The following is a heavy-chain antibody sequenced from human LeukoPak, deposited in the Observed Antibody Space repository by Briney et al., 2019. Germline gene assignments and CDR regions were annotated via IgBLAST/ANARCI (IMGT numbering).Heavy chain of an antibody. V-gene: IGHV3-23*01. J-gene: IGHJ3*02. CDR2: ISGSGGST. D-gene: IGHD6-19*01. Sequence: SGGSLRLSCAASGYTFSSYAMSWVLQAPGKGLEWVSAISGSGGSTYYADSVKGRFTISRDNSKNTLYLQMNSLRAEDTAVYYCAKLDGSGWYRRHDAFDIWGQGTMVTVSS. CDR3: AKLDGSGWYRRHDAFDI. CDR1: GYTFSSYA.